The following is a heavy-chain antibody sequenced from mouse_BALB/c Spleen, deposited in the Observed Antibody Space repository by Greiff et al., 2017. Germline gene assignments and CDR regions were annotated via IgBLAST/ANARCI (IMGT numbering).Heavy chain of an antibody. V-gene: IGHV5-17*02. D-gene: IGHD2-4*01. CDR1: GFTFSSFG. CDR3: ASLYDYDGGFAY. J-gene: IGHJ3*01. Sequence: EVQVVESGGGLVQPGGSRKLSCAASGFTFSSFGMHWVRQSPEKGLEWVAYISSGSSTIYYADTVKGRFTISRDNPKNTLFLQMTSLRSEDTAMYYCASLYDYDGGFAYWGQGTLVTVSA. CDR2: ISSGSSTI.